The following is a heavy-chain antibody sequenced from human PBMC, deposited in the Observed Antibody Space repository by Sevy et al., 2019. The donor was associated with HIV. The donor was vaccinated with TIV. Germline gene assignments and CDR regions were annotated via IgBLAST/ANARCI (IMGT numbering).Heavy chain of an antibody. CDR2: ISSYSYI. CDR1: GFTFTSYS. D-gene: IGHD3-16*01. J-gene: IGHJ4*02. Sequence: GGSLRLSCEASGFTFTSYSMNWVRQAPGKGLEWVSSISSYSYISYADSVKGRFTVSRDNAKNSLYLQMNSLRAEDMAVHYCARDGGNYFDYWGQGTLVTVSS. V-gene: IGHV3-21*01. CDR3: ARDGGNYFDY.